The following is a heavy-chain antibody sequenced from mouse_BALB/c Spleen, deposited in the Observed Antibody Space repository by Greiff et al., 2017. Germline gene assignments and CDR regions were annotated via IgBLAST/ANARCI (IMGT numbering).Heavy chain of an antibody. J-gene: IGHJ3*01. CDR3: TSGSAWFAY. D-gene: IGHD1-1*01. V-gene: IGHV1S81*02. Sequence: QVHVKQSGAELVKPGASVKLSCKASGYTFTSYYMYWVKQRPGQGLEWIGEINPSNGGTNFNEKFKSKATLTVDKSSSTAYMQLSSLTSEDSAVYYCTSGSAWFAYWGQGTLVTVSA. CDR1: GYTFTSYY. CDR2: INPSNGGT.